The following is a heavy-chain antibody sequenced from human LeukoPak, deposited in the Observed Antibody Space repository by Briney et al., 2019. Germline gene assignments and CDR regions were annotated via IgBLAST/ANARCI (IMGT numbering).Heavy chain of an antibody. CDR2: IYYSGST. J-gene: IGHJ4*02. D-gene: IGHD3-22*01. V-gene: IGHV4-59*08. CDR3: ARHAPGSSGYYSKFDY. Sequence: PSETLSLTCTVSGGSISSYYWSWIRQPPGKGLEWIGYIYYSGSTYYNPSLKSRVTISVDTSKNQFSLKLSSVTAADTAVYYCARHAPGSSGYYSKFDYWGQGTLVTVSS. CDR1: GGSISSYY.